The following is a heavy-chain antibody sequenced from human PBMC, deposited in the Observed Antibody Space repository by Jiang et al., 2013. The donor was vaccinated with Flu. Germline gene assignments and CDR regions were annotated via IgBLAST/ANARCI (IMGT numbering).Heavy chain of an antibody. D-gene: IGHD3-3*01. Sequence: VQLVESGGGLVQPGRSLRLSCAASGFTFDDYAMHWVRQPPGKGLEWVSGIWWNSATIGYADSVKGRFTISRDNAKNSLYLQMNSLRAEDTALYYCAKDIRHGTYDLGHWDYYGMDVWGQGTTVTVSS. J-gene: IGHJ6*02. V-gene: IGHV3-9*01. CDR1: GFTFDDYA. CDR3: AKDIRHGTYDLGHWDYYGMDV. CDR2: IWWNSATI.